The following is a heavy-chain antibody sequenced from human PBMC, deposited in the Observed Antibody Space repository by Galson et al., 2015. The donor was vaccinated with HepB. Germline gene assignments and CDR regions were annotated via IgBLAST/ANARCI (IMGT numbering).Heavy chain of an antibody. D-gene: IGHD2-2*01. CDR2: VSAGGGGTT. V-gene: IGHV3-23*01. CDR3: AKDHEYCSSTSCYWGIFDY. Sequence: SLRLSCAASGFSFRNYAMSWVRHAPGKGLEGVSTVSAGGGGTTYYADSVKGRFTISRDNSKNMLFLEVNSLRAEDTAAYYCAKDHEYCSSTSCYWGIFDYSGQATLVTVSS. CDR1: GFSFRNYA. J-gene: IGHJ4*02.